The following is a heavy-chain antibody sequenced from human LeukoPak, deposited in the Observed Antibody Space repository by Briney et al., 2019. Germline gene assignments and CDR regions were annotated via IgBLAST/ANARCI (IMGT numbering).Heavy chain of an antibody. D-gene: IGHD3-10*01. CDR2: IYHSGST. Sequence: PSETLSLTCSVSNGSINNGGYYWSWVRQPPGKGLEWIGYIYHSGSTYYSPSLKSRVTISLDRSENKFSLNLTSVTAADTALYYCARSAPSLFYFYYMDVWGKGPRSPSP. J-gene: IGHJ6*03. CDR3: ARSAPSLFYFYYMDV. V-gene: IGHV4-30-2*01. CDR1: NGSINNGGYY.